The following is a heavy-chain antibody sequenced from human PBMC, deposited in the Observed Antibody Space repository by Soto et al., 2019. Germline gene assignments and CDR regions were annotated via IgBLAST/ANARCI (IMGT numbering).Heavy chain of an antibody. V-gene: IGHV4-34*01. CDR1: GGSFSGYY. CDR3: ARGGRRGVEYHYYYGMDV. CDR2: MNHSGST. D-gene: IGHD3-10*01. J-gene: IGHJ6*02. Sequence: QVQLQQWGAGLLKPSETLSLTCAVYGGSFSGYYWSWIRQPPGKGLEWIGEMNHSGSTNYNPSLKSRVTISVDTSKNQFSLKLSSVTAADTAVYYCARGGRRGVEYHYYYGMDVWGQGTTVTVSS.